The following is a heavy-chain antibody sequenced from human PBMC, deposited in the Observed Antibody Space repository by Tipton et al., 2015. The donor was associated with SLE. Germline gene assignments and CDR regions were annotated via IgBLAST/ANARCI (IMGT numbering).Heavy chain of an antibody. CDR2: INHSGST. CDR3: ARVRPPLSIFGVVKGTDYYYMDV. CDR1: GGSFSGYF. V-gene: IGHV4-34*01. J-gene: IGHJ6*03. D-gene: IGHD3-3*01. Sequence: TLSLTCAVYGGSFSGYFWSWIRQPPGKGLEWVGEINHSGSTNYNPSHKSRVTISVDTSQNQFSLKLSSVTDADTAVYYCARVRPPLSIFGVVKGTDYYYMDVWGKGTTVTVSS.